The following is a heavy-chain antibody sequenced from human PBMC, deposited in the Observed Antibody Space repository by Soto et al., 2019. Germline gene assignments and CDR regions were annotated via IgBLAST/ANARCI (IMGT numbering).Heavy chain of an antibody. CDR3: ARDWGRYSSSSDCFDP. CDR2: ISYDGSNV. V-gene: IGHV3-30-3*01. CDR1: GFTFSRHS. Sequence: QVQVVESGGGVAQPGRSLRLSCAASGFTFSRHSMHWVRQAPGKGLEWVAVISYDGSNVNYADSVKGRFTISRDNSKNTVYLQMNSLRTEDTAVYYCARDWGRYSSSSDCFDPWGQGTLVTVSS. J-gene: IGHJ5*02. D-gene: IGHD6-6*01.